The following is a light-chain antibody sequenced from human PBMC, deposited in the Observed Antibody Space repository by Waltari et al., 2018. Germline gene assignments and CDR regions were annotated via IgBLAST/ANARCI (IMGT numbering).Light chain of an antibody. CDR1: SSDIGGYNY. J-gene: IGLJ2*01. CDR3: SSYAGSNNYVV. Sequence: QSALTQPPSASGSPGQSVTISCTGTSSDIGGYNYVSWYQQHPGKAPKLMIYEVNKRPSGVPDLCSGSKSGNTASLTVSGLQAEDEADYYCSSYAGSNNYVVFGGGTKLTVL. V-gene: IGLV2-8*01. CDR2: EVN.